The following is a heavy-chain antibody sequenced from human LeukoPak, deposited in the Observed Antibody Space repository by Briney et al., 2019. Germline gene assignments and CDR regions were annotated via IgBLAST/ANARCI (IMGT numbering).Heavy chain of an antibody. J-gene: IGHJ6*02. V-gene: IGHV3-23*01. Sequence: QSGGSLRLSCAASGFTFSNHVMNWVRQAPGKGLEWVSGISGSGGSTYYADSVKGRFTISRDNSKNTLYLQMNSPRAEDTAVYYCARNLRIAGLDWFFAMAHNYYYYYGMDVWGQGTTVTVSS. D-gene: IGHD3-9*01. CDR3: ARNLRIAGLDWFFAMAHNYYYYYGMDV. CDR1: GFTFSNHV. CDR2: ISGSGGST.